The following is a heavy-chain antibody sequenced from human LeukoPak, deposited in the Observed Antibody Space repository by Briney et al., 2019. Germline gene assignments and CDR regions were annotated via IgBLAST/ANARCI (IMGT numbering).Heavy chain of an antibody. D-gene: IGHD1-14*01. CDR3: ARSYNRVEFLYY. Sequence: SETLSLTCAAYGGSFSGYYWTWIRQPPGKGLEWIGEINHSGISNYNPSLKSRVTISLDTSKNQFSLRLSSVTAADTAVYYCARSYNRVEFLYYWGQGTLVTVSS. CDR1: GGSFSGYY. CDR2: INHSGIS. V-gene: IGHV4-34*01. J-gene: IGHJ4*02.